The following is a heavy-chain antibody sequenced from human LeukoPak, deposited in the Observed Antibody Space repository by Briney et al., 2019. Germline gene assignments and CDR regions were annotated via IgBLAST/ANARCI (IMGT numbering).Heavy chain of an antibody. J-gene: IGHJ4*02. CDR3: ARDRGSYGY. D-gene: IGHD1-26*01. Sequence: PSETLSLTCTVSGGSISSYYWSWIRQPPGKGLEWIGYIFYSGSTNYNPSLKSRVTISVDTSKNQFSLKLSSVTAADTAVYYCARDRGSYGYWGQGTLVTVSS. CDR2: IFYSGST. V-gene: IGHV4-59*01. CDR1: GGSISSYY.